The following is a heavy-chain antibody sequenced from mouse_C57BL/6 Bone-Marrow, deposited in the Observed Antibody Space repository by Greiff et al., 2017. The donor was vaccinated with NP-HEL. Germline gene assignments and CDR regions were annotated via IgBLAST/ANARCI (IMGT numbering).Heavy chain of an antibody. J-gene: IGHJ2*01. CDR3: AKDWDVYFDY. CDR1: GYTFTDYY. Sequence: VQLKQSGPELVKPGASVKISCKASGYTFTDYYMNWVKQSHGKSLEWIGDINPNNGGTSYNQKFKGKATLTVDKSSSTAYMELRSLTSEDSAVYYCAKDWDVYFDYWGQGTTLTVSS. CDR2: INPNNGGT. V-gene: IGHV1-26*01. D-gene: IGHD4-1*01.